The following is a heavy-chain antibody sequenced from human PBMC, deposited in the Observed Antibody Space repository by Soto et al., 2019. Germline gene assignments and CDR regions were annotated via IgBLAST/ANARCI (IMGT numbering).Heavy chain of an antibody. CDR1: GFTFKDCA. CDR3: AKEKGTGRAPNGAYDV. V-gene: IGHV3-33*06. CDR2: IFNDAGNE. J-gene: IGHJ3*01. D-gene: IGHD2-8*02. Sequence: QVQLVESGGDVVQPGRSLGLSCAASGFTFKDCAMHWVRQAPGKGLEWVSIIFNDAGNEYYTESVKGRFTISRDNSKNTLYLQMNSLRDEDTAVYYCAKEKGTGRAPNGAYDVWGRGTRVTVSS.